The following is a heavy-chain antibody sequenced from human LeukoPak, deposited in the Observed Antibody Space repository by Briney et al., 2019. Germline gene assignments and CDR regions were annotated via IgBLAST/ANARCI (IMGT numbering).Heavy chain of an antibody. CDR3: ARDERGYYDSSGQAFDI. Sequence: GGSLRLSCAASGFTVSSNYMSWVRQAPGKGLEWVSVIYSGGSTYYADSVKGRFTISRDNSKNTLYLQMNSLRAEDTAVYYCARDERGYYDSSGQAFDIWGQGTMVTVSS. CDR2: IYSGGST. D-gene: IGHD3-22*01. J-gene: IGHJ3*02. CDR1: GFTVSSNY. V-gene: IGHV3-53*01.